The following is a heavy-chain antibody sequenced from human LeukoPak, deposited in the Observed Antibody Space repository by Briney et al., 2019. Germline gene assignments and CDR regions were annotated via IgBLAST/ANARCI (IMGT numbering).Heavy chain of an antibody. CDR1: GFTFSSYG. J-gene: IGHJ4*02. Sequence: GGSLRLSCAASGFTFSSYGMSWVRQAPGKGLEWVSVIYTGGGRYYADSVRGRFTISRDTSKNMVFIQMNSLRVEDTAVYYCARGIDYWGRGTLVTVSS. CDR2: IYTGGGR. CDR3: ARGIDY. V-gene: IGHV3-53*01.